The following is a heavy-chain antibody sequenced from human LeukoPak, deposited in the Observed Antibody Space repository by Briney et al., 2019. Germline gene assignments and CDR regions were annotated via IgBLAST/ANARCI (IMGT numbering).Heavy chain of an antibody. Sequence: SETLSLTCTVSGGSISSYYWSWIRQPPGKGLEWIGYIYYSGSTNYNPSLKSRVTISVDTSKNQFSLKLSSVTAADTAVYYCARHGHYYDSSGLLGYFQHWGQGTLVTVSS. V-gene: IGHV4-59*08. CDR2: IYYSGST. CDR1: GGSISSYY. D-gene: IGHD3-22*01. J-gene: IGHJ1*01. CDR3: ARHGHYYDSSGLLGYFQH.